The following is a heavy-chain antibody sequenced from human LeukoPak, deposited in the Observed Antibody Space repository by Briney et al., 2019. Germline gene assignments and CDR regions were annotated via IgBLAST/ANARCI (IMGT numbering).Heavy chain of an antibody. CDR3: ARAITMVRGVIGRY. Sequence: ASVKVSCKASGYTFTSYDINWVRQATGQGLEWMGWMNPNSGNTGYAQKFQGRDTMTRNTSISTAYMELSSLRSEDTAVYYCARAITMVRGVIGRYWGQGTLVTVSS. V-gene: IGHV1-8*01. CDR1: GYTFTSYD. J-gene: IGHJ4*02. CDR2: MNPNSGNT. D-gene: IGHD3-10*01.